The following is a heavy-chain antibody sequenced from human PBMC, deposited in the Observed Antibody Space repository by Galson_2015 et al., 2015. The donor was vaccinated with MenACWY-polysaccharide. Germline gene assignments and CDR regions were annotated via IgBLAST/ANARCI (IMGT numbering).Heavy chain of an antibody. CDR3: ASRGMVTPYALDF. D-gene: IGHD5-18*01. CDR2: ITPTGDPK. CDR1: GFSFSSYS. Sequence: SLRLSCAASGFSFSSYSMTWVRQAPGKGLERLSYITPTGDPKMYADSVKGRFTISRDNAKNSLYLQMNNLRAEDTAVYYCASRGMVTPYALDFWGQGTLVSVSS. J-gene: IGHJ4*02. V-gene: IGHV3-48*01.